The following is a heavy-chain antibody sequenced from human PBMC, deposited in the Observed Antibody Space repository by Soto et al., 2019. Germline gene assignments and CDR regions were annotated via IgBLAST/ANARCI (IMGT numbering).Heavy chain of an antibody. CDR2: MNPNSGNT. V-gene: IGHV1-8*01. Sequence: QVQLVQSGAEVKKPGASVKVSCKASGYTFTSYDINWVRQATGQGLEWMGWMNPNSGNTGYAQKFQGRVTMTRNTSLSTAYMELSSLRSEDTAVYYCARAERDYDILTGYYLYGMDVWGPGTTVTVSS. J-gene: IGHJ6*02. D-gene: IGHD3-9*01. CDR1: GYTFTSYD. CDR3: ARAERDYDILTGYYLYGMDV.